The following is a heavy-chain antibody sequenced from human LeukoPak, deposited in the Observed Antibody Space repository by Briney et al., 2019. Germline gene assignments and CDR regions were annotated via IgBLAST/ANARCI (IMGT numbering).Heavy chain of an antibody. CDR1: GYTFTSYA. CDR2: ISNSGGST. D-gene: IGHD3-10*01. J-gene: IGHJ6*02. V-gene: IGHV3-23*01. Sequence: GGSLRLSCAASGYTFTSYAMTWVRQAPGKGLEWVSGISNSGGSTYYADSVKGRFTISRDNSKSTLYLQLSSLRAEDTAVYYCANTVVRGSYNMDVWGQGTTVTVSS. CDR3: ANTVVRGSYNMDV.